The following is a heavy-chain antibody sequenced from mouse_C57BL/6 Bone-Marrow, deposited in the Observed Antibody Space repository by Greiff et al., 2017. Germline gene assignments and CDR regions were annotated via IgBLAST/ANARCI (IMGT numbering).Heavy chain of an antibody. CDR2: INPSSGYT. Sequence: QAQLQQSGAELAKPGASVKLSCTASGYTFTSYWMHWVKQWPGPGPEWIGYINPSSGYTKYNQKFKDKATLTADKSSSTAYMQLSSRTYQDSAVYYCARVLSYLHYWGQGTSVTVSS. CDR3: ARVLSYLHY. V-gene: IGHV1-7*01. CDR1: GYTFTSYW. J-gene: IGHJ4*01. D-gene: IGHD1-1*02.